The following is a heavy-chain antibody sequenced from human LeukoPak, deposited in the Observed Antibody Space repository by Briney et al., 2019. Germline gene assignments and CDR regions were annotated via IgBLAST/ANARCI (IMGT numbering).Heavy chain of an antibody. CDR3: AKLVAARRYNFDY. V-gene: IGHV3-30*18. J-gene: IGHJ4*02. Sequence: PGGSLRLSCAASGFTLSSYGMHWVRQAPGKGLEWVAVISYDGSNKYYADSVKGRFTISRDNSKNTLYLQMNSLRAEDTAVYYCAKLVAARRYNFDYWGQGTLVTVSP. D-gene: IGHD6-6*01. CDR2: ISYDGSNK. CDR1: GFTLSSYG.